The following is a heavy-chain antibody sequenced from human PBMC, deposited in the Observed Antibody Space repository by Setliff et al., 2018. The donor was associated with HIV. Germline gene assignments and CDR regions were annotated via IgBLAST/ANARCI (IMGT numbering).Heavy chain of an antibody. D-gene: IGHD3-10*01. V-gene: IGHV1-2*02. CDR1: GYTFTGFY. Sequence: ASVKVSCKASGYTFTGFYMHWVRQAPGQGLEWMGWINPNSGGTNYAQKFQGRVTMTRDTSISTAYRELSRLRSEDTAVYFCARVASGRGRDLPDFDYWGQGTPVTVSS. CDR2: INPNSGGT. J-gene: IGHJ4*02. CDR3: ARVASGRGRDLPDFDY.